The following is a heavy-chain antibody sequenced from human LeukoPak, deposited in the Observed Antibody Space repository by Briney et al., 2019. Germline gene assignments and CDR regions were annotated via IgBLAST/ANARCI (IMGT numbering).Heavy chain of an antibody. CDR2: INPSSGDT. CDR1: GYTLTGYY. V-gene: IGHV1-2*02. J-gene: IGHJ4*02. CDR3: AKNPYEYYFDY. D-gene: IGHD5-12*01. Sequence: ASVKVSCKASGYTLTGYYMHWVRLAPGQGLEWMGWINPSSGDTNYAQKFQGRVTMTRDTSISTAYMELSRLRSDDTAVYYCAKNPYEYYFDYWGQGTLVAVSS.